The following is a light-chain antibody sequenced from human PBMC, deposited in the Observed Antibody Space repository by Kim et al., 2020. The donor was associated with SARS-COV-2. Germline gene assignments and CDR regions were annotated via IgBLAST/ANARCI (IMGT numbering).Light chain of an antibody. CDR1: SSNIGAGYD. Sequence: QSVLTQPPSVSGAPGQRVTISCTGSSSNIGAGYDVHWYQQLPGTAPTLLNYGNSNRPSGVPDRFSGSKSGTSASLAITRLQAEDEADYYCQSYDSSHVVFGGGTQLTVL. J-gene: IGLJ2*01. CDR3: QSYDSSHVV. CDR2: GNS. V-gene: IGLV1-40*01.